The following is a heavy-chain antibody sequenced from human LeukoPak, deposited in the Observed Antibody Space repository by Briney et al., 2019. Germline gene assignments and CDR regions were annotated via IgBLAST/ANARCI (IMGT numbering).Heavy chain of an antibody. V-gene: IGHV3-48*01. Sequence: PGGSLRLSCAASGFIFSSFSMNWVRQAPGKGLEWISYISSSSRTIYYADSVKGRFTISRDNAKNSLYLQMNSLRAEDTAVYYCARHGSFTMVRGRLRYYYMDVWGKGTTVTISS. CDR1: GFIFSSFS. CDR2: ISSSSRTI. D-gene: IGHD3-10*01. CDR3: ARHGSFTMVRGRLRYYYMDV. J-gene: IGHJ6*03.